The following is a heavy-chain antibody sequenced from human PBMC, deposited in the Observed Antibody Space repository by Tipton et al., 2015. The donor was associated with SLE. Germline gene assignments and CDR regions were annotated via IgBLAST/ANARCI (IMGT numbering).Heavy chain of an antibody. V-gene: IGHV3-15*07. D-gene: IGHD2-15*01. CDR1: GFTFSNAW. J-gene: IGHJ6*02. CDR2: IKSKTDGGTI. CDR3: ATASGYCSVDSCPRGTYFFGMAV. Sequence: SLRLSCAASGFTFSNAWMNWVRQAPGKGLEWVGRIKSKTDGGTIDYAAPVKGRFIISRDDSKNTLYLQMNSLKFECTAVYYCATASGYCSVDSCPRGTYFFGMAVWGQGTTFPFCS.